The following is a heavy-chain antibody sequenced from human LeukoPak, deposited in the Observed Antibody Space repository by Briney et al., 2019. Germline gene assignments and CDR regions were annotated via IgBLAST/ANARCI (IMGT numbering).Heavy chain of an antibody. D-gene: IGHD1-26*01. CDR2: IIPIFGTA. Sequence: ASMKVSCKASGGTFSSYAISWVRQAPGQGLEWMGGIIPIFGTANYAQKFQGRVTITADESTSTAYMELSSLRSEDTAVYYCARDTQWELNERAFDIWGQGTMVTVSS. CDR3: ARDTQWELNERAFDI. J-gene: IGHJ3*02. V-gene: IGHV1-69*13. CDR1: GGTFSSYA.